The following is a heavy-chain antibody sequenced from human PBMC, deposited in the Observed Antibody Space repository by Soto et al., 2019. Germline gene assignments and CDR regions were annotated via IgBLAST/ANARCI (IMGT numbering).Heavy chain of an antibody. J-gene: IGHJ6*03. CDR1: GGSISSYY. D-gene: IGHD1-26*01. CDR2: IYYSGST. Sequence: SGTLSLTCTVSGGSISSYYWSWIRQPPGKGLEWIGSIYYSGSTNYNPSVKSRVTISVEKSKNQFYLQLSTVTAADTAVYYCARGTIVGATGYYYDIDVWGKGTTVTVSS. CDR3: ARGTIVGATGYYYDIDV. V-gene: IGHV4-59*01.